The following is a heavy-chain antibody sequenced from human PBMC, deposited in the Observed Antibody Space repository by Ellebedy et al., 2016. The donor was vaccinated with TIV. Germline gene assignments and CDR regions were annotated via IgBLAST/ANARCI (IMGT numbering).Heavy chain of an antibody. CDR1: GFAFSSYA. CDR2: ISGNGGTT. Sequence: GESLKISCAASGFAFSSYAITWVRQAPGKGLEWVSTISGNGGTTYYADSVKGRFTISRDNSKNTLYLQMNTLRAEDTAVYYCARDPPKSTSVQYYGLDVWGRGTTVTVSS. CDR3: ARDPPKSTSVQYYGLDV. J-gene: IGHJ6*02. V-gene: IGHV3-23*01. D-gene: IGHD2-2*01.